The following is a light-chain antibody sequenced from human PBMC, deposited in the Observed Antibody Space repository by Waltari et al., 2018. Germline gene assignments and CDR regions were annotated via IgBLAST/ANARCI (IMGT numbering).Light chain of an antibody. CDR3: QQYQNWPQT. Sequence: EIVLTQSPGTLSLSPGERATLSCRASQSFRGSYLAWYKQKPGQAPRLLIYGASTRATGIPARFSGSGSGTEFTLTISSLQSEDFAVYYCQQYQNWPQTFGQGTKLQIK. J-gene: IGKJ2*01. CDR2: GAS. CDR1: QSFRGSY. V-gene: IGKV3-15*01.